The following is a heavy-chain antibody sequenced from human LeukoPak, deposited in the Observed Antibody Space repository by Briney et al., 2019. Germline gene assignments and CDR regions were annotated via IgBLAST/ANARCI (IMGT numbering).Heavy chain of an antibody. CDR1: GWSYSGYY. CDR3: ARGRPGTGNYYFDL. D-gene: IGHD1-7*01. J-gene: IGHJ2*01. Sequence: PSETLSLTCAVYGWSYSGYYWSWVRQPPGKGLEWIGEIHYSGATNYKPSLKSRATILGDTSKNQISLKLTSVTAADTAPYYCARGRPGTGNYYFDLWGRGTLVTVSS. CDR2: IHYSGAT. V-gene: IGHV4-34*01.